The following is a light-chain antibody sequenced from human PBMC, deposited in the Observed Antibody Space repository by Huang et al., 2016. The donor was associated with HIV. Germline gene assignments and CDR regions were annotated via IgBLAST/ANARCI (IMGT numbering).Light chain of an antibody. J-gene: IGKJ4*01. CDR1: RTVSTN. Sequence: IVMTQSPATLSVSPGERVTLSCRANRTVSTNLAWYQQRPGQAPRLLIYGSSTRAPGIPARCSGSGSGTDFSLTISSLQSEDFALYYCHQYNNWLLSFGGGTRVDI. CDR2: GSS. V-gene: IGKV3-15*01. CDR3: HQYNNWLLS.